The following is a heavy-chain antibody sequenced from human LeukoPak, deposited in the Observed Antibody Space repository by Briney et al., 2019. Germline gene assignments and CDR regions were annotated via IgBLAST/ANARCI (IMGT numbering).Heavy chain of an antibody. CDR3: ARVLGIAAAGYSDY. CDR1: GFTFSSYA. V-gene: IGHV3-64*01. D-gene: IGHD6-13*01. J-gene: IGHJ4*02. CDR2: ISSNGGST. Sequence: GSLRLSCAASGFTFSSYATHWVRQAPGKGLEYVSAISSNGGSTYYANSVKGRFTISRDNSKNTLYLQMGSLRAEDMAVYYCARVLGIAAAGYSDYWGQGTLVTVSS.